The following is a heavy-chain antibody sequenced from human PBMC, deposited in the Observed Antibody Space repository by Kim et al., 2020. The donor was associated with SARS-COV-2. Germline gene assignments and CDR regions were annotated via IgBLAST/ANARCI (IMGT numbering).Heavy chain of an antibody. D-gene: IGHD2-15*01. J-gene: IGHJ3*02. CDR3: AGDGPRDCSGGSCFYDAFDI. CDR2: ISSSSSHI. V-gene: IGHV3-21*01. CDR1: GFTFSSYS. Sequence: GGSLRLSCAASGFTFSSYSMNWVRQAPGKGLEWVSSISSSSSHIYYADSVKGRFTISRDNAKNSLYLQMNSLRAEDTAVYYCAGDGPRDCSGGSCFYDAFDIWGKGTMVTVAS.